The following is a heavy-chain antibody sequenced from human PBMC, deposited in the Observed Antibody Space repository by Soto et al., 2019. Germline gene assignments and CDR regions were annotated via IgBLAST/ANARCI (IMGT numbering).Heavy chain of an antibody. CDR1: GFTFSAYG. J-gene: IGHJ4*02. CDR3: ARGAVMPDS. D-gene: IGHD3-16*01. V-gene: IGHV3-23*01. CDR2: ISASGGST. Sequence: GVSLSLSCVASGFTFSAYGMHWVRQAPGKGLEWVSAISASGGSTFYADSVKGRFTISRDSSKNTLYLQMNSLRAEDAAVYYCARGAVMPDSWGQGTLVTVSS.